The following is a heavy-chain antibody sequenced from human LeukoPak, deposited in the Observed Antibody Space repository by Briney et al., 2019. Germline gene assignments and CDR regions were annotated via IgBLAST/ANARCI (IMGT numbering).Heavy chain of an antibody. CDR1: GGTFSSYA. V-gene: IGHV1-69*04. D-gene: IGHD3-22*01. CDR3: ARDGITMIERPVEG. J-gene: IGHJ4*02. Sequence: SVKVSCKASGGTFSSYAISWVRQAPGQGLEWMGRIIPILGIANYAQKFQGRVTITADKSTSTAYMELSSLRSEDTAVYYCARDGITMIERPVEGWGQGTLVTVSS. CDR2: IIPILGIA.